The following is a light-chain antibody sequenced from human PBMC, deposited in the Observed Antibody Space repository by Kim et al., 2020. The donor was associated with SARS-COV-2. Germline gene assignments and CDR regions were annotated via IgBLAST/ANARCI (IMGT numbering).Light chain of an antibody. CDR2: DVS. CDR1: SSDVGGYNS. V-gene: IGLV2-14*01. J-gene: IGLJ3*02. Sequence: QSALTQPASVSGSPGQSITISCTGTSSDVGGYNSVSWFQQHPGTAPKLMIYDVSKRPSGVSNRFSGSKSGNTASLTISGLQAEDEADYYCSSYTSSSTTEFGGGTQLTVL. CDR3: SSYTSSSTTE.